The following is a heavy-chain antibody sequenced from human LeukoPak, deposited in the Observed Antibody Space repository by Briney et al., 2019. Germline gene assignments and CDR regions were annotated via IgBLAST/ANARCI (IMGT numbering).Heavy chain of an antibody. V-gene: IGHV3-7*03. CDR2: IRQDGNKI. J-gene: IGHJ3*02. D-gene: IGHD3-16*01. Sequence: GGSLRLSCAASGFTFSSYWMSWVRQPPGKGLQWVANIRQDGNKIFSADSLKGRFTISRDNAKNSLYLQMNSLRAEDTAVYYCAKGGRTVRDAFDIWGQGTMVTVSS. CDR3: AKGGRTVRDAFDI. CDR1: GFTFSSYW.